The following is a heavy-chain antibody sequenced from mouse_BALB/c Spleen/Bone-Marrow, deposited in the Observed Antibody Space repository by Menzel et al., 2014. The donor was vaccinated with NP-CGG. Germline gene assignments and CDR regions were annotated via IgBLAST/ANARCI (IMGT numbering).Heavy chain of an antibody. CDR3: SRLRMITTYFDV. J-gene: IGHJ1*01. D-gene: IGHD2-4*01. CDR1: GFTFSTYA. Sequence: EVKVVESGGGLAKPGGSLQLSCAASGFTFSTYAMSWVRQTPEKRLEWVATISSSGSYTYYPDSVKGRFTISRDNANNTLYLQMSSLRSEDTAMFYCSRLRMITTYFDVWGAGTTVTVSS. V-gene: IGHV5-9-3*01. CDR2: ISSSGSYT.